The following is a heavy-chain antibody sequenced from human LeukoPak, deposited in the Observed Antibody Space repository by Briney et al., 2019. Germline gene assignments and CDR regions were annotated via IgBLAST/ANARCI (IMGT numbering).Heavy chain of an antibody. Sequence: SETLSLTCTVSGGSISSYYWSWIRQPPGKGLEWIGYIYYSGSTNYNPSLKSRVTISVDTSKKQFSLKLSSVTAADTAVYYCARTLNGDYSDYWGQGTLVTVSS. CDR3: ARTLNGDYSDY. V-gene: IGHV4-59*08. CDR2: IYYSGST. J-gene: IGHJ4*02. D-gene: IGHD4-17*01. CDR1: GGSISSYY.